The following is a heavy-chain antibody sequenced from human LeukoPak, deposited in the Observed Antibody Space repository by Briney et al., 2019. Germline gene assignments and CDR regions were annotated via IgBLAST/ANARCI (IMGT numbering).Heavy chain of an antibody. CDR1: GFTFSTYA. D-gene: IGHD3-22*01. CDR2: ISYDGSKT. Sequence: AGGSLRLSCAASGFTFSTYAMYWVRQAPGKGLEWVAAISYDGSKTYYGDSVKGRCTISRDNSKSTLYLQTTSLRAEDTAVYFCARDLTSRQMIVVGLGYWGQGTLVTVSS. J-gene: IGHJ4*02. V-gene: IGHV3-30*04. CDR3: ARDLTSRQMIVVGLGY.